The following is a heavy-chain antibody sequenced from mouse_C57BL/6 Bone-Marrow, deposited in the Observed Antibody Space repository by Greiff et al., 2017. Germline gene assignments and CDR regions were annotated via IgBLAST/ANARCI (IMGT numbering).Heavy chain of an antibody. Sequence: QVQLQQSGAELVRPGTSVKVSCKASGYAFTNSLIEWVKQRPGQGLEWIGVINPGSGGTNYNEKFKGKATLTADKSSSTAYMQLSSLTSEDSAVYFCARSEDSSGYPYYFDYWGQGTTLTVSS. CDR1: GYAFTNSL. V-gene: IGHV1-54*01. D-gene: IGHD3-2*02. J-gene: IGHJ2*01. CDR2: INPGSGGT. CDR3: ARSEDSSGYPYYFDY.